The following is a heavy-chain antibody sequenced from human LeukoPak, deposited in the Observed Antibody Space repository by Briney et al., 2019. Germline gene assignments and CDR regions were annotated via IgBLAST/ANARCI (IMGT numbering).Heavy chain of an antibody. CDR1: GFTFNTYA. CDR2: MSFDGRDI. V-gene: IGHV3-30*04. J-gene: IGHJ4*02. D-gene: IGHD3-10*01. Sequence: GGSLRLSCAASGFTFNTYAMHWVRQAPGKGLEWVAVMSFDGRDIHYADSVKGRFTISRDNSKNTLYLQMNSLRAEDTAIYYCAGYGSGSFWGQGTLVTVSS. CDR3: AGYGSGSF.